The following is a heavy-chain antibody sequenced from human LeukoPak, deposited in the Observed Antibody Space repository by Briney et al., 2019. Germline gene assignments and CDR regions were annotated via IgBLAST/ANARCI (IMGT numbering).Heavy chain of an antibody. J-gene: IGHJ5*02. CDR1: GYTFTGYY. V-gene: IGHV1-18*04. Sequence: ASVKVSCKASGYTFTGYYMHWVRQAPGQGLEWMGWISAYNGNTNYAQKLQGRVTMTTDTSTSTAYMELRSLRSDDTAVYYCARDPSSGWYLKGWFDPWGQGTLVTVSS. D-gene: IGHD6-19*01. CDR3: ARDPSSGWYLKGWFDP. CDR2: ISAYNGNT.